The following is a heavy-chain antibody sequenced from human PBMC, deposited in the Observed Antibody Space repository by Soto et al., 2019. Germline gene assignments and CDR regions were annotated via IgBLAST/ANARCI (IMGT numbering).Heavy chain of an antibody. J-gene: IGHJ4*02. CDR3: AKGSTAMTYFDY. CDR1: GFIFSSYG. CDR2: ISYDGSNK. Sequence: PGGSLRLSCAASGFIFSSYGMHWVRQASGKGLEWVAVISYDGSNKYYADTVKGRFTISRDNSKNTLYLQMNSLRAEDTAVYYCAKGSTAMTYFDYWGQGTLVTV. D-gene: IGHD5-18*01. V-gene: IGHV3-30*18.